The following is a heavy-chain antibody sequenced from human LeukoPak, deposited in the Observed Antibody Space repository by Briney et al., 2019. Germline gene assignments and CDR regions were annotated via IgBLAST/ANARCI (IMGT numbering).Heavy chain of an antibody. V-gene: IGHV4-59*01. J-gene: IGHJ5*02. CDR1: GGSISSYY. D-gene: IGHD6-13*01. CDR3: ARAEQLGWFDP. CDR2: IYYSGST. Sequence: KPSETLSLTCTVSGGSISSYYWSWIRQPPGEGMEWIGYIYYSGSTNYNPSLKSRVTISVDTSKNQFSLKLSSVTAADTAVYYCARAEQLGWFDPWGQGTLVTVSS.